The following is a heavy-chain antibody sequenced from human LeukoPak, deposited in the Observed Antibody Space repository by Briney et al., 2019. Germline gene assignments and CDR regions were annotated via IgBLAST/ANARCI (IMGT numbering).Heavy chain of an antibody. V-gene: IGHV4-34*01. Sequence: SETLSLTCAVYGGSFSGYYWSWIRQPPGKGLEWIGEINHSGSTNYNPSLKSRVTISVDTSKNQFSLKLSSVTAADTAVYYCARGTDMTPISGYYSFVYWGQGTLVSVSS. CDR2: INHSGST. D-gene: IGHD5-12*01. J-gene: IGHJ4*02. CDR1: GGSFSGYY. CDR3: ARGTDMTPISGYYSFVY.